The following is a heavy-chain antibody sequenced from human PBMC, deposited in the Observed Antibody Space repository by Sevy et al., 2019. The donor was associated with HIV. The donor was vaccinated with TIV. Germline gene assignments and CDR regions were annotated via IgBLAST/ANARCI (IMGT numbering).Heavy chain of an antibody. CDR1: GFTFNSYV. J-gene: IGHJ3*01. CDR3: AKDRPGILIYDAFDV. D-gene: IGHD1-1*01. Sequence: GGSLRLSCAASGFTFNSYVMSWVHQAPGKGLEWVSTISSSGDNTYYADSVKGRFTISRDNSKNTLFLQMNSLRAEDTAVYYCAKDRPGILIYDAFDVWGLGTMVTVSS. CDR2: ISSSGDNT. V-gene: IGHV3-23*01.